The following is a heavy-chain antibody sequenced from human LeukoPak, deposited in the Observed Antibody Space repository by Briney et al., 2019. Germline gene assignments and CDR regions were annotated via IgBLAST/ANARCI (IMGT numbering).Heavy chain of an antibody. D-gene: IGHD6-19*01. J-gene: IGHJ4*02. CDR1: GNSISSTTYY. V-gene: IGHV4-39*01. Sequence: SETLSLTCTVSGNSISSTTYYWSWIRQPPGKGPEWIGSVFYSGSTYYNPSLTSRVTISVDTSKNQFSLKLSSVTAADTAVYYCARHPIGQQWLVRGGGFDYWGQGTLVTVSS. CDR3: ARHPIGQQWLVRGGGFDY. CDR2: VFYSGST.